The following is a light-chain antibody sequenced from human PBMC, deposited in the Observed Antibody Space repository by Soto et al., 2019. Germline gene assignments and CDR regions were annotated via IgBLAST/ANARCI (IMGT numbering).Light chain of an antibody. CDR3: QQYYNTPQT. Sequence: IVMTQSPDSLAVSLGESATINCKSSQSVLYSSNNKNYLAWYQQKPGQPPTLLIYWASTRESGVPDRLSGSRSGTDFTLTITSLQDEDVAVYYCQQYYNTPQTFGQGTKVEIK. V-gene: IGKV4-1*01. CDR1: QSVLYSSNNKNY. CDR2: WAS. J-gene: IGKJ1*01.